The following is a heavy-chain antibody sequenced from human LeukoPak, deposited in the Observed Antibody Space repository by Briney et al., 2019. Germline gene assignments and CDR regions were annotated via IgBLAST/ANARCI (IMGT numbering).Heavy chain of an antibody. CDR3: ARGPRGIVVVNNWFDP. Sequence: SETLSPTCAVYGGSFSGYYWSWIRQPPGKGLEWIGEINHSGSTNYNPSLKSRVTISVDTSNNQFSLKLSSVTAADTAVYYCARGPRGIVVVNNWFDPWGQGTLVTVSS. CDR2: INHSGST. CDR1: GGSFSGYY. V-gene: IGHV4-34*01. J-gene: IGHJ5*02. D-gene: IGHD3-22*01.